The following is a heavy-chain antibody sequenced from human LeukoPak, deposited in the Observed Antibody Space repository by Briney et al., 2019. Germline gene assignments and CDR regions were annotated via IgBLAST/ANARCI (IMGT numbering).Heavy chain of an antibody. J-gene: IGHJ4*02. D-gene: IGHD3-22*01. V-gene: IGHV4-61*05. CDR2: IYYSGST. Sequence: SETLSLTCTVSGGSISSSSYYWGWIRQPPGKGLEWIGYIYYSGSTNYNPSLKSRVTISVDTSKNQFSLKLSSVTAADTAEYYCARAADSSGYYYEYWGQGTLVTVSS. CDR3: ARAADSSGYYYEY. CDR1: GGSISSSSYY.